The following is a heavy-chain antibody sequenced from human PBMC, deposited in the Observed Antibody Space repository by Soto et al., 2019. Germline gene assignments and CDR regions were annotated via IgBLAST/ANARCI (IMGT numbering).Heavy chain of an antibody. CDR1: GYTFTSYG. Sequence: ASVKVSCKASGYTFTSYGISWVRQAPGQGLEWMGWISAYNGNTNYAQKLQGRVTMTTDTSTSTAYMQLRSLRSDDTAVYYCARDDSGFSGSHYIDYFNYWGQGALVTVSS. V-gene: IGHV1-18*01. J-gene: IGHJ4*02. CDR2: ISAYNGNT. D-gene: IGHD1-26*01. CDR3: ARDDSGFSGSHYIDYFNY.